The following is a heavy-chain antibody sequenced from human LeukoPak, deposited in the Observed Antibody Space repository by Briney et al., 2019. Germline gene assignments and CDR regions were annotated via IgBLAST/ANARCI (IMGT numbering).Heavy chain of an antibody. V-gene: IGHV1-8*02. CDR2: MNPNIGNT. J-gene: IGHJ5*02. CDR3: TRGAGGILIGT. D-gene: IGHD6-13*01. CDR1: GGTFSSYA. Sequence: GASVKVSCKASGGTFSSYAINWVRQATGQGLEWMGWMNPNIGNTGYAQKFQGRVTMTRNTSISTAYMELSSLRSEDTAVYYRTRGAGGILIGTWGQGTLVTVSS.